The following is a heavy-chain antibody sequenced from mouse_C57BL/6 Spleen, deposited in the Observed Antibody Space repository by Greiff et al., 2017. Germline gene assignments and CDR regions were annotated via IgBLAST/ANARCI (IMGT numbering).Heavy chain of an antibody. CDR2: ISSGGDYI. V-gene: IGHV5-9-1*02. Sequence: EVHLVESGEGLVKPGGSLKLSCAASGFTFSSYAMSWVRQTPEKRLGWVAYISSGGDYIYYADTVKGRFTISRDNARNTLYLQMSSLKSEDTAMYYCTRDPPYSPFAYWGQGTLVTVSA. CDR3: TRDPPYSPFAY. J-gene: IGHJ3*01. CDR1: GFTFSSYA. D-gene: IGHD1-1*01.